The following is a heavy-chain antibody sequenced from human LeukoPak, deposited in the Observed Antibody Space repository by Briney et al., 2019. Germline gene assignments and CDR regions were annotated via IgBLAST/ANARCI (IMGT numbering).Heavy chain of an antibody. D-gene: IGHD3-10*01. Sequence: GASVKVSCKASGYTFTSYGISWVRQAPGQGLEWMGWISAYNGNTNYAQKLQGRVTMTTDTSTSTAYMELRSLRSDDTAVCYCTRRQNYYGSGSYPLGMDVWGQGTTVTVSS. J-gene: IGHJ6*02. CDR3: TRRQNYYGSGSYPLGMDV. CDR2: ISAYNGNT. CDR1: GYTFTSYG. V-gene: IGHV1-18*01.